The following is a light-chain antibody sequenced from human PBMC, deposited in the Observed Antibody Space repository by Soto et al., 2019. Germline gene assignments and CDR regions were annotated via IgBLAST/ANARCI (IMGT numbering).Light chain of an antibody. CDR2: DVT. Sequence: QSALTQPASVSGSPGQSVTISCTGTSSDVGGYDYVSWYQHHPGKAPKLVIYDVTYRPSGVSDRFSGSKSANTASLTISGLQAEDEADYYCSSYTSSSTSVFGTGPKATVL. V-gene: IGLV2-14*01. CDR1: SSDVGGYDY. CDR3: SSYTSSSTSV. J-gene: IGLJ1*01.